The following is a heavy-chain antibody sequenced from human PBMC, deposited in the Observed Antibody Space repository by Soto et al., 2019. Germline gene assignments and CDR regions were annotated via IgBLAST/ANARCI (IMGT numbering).Heavy chain of an antibody. V-gene: IGHV3-23*01. CDR1: GFTFSSYA. CDR2: ISGSGGST. CDR3: ATNPLTGTYGDYVRYYGMDV. D-gene: IGHD4-17*01. Sequence: PGGSLRLSCAASGFTFSSYAMTWVRQAPGKGLEWVSAISGSGGSTFYADSVKGRFTISRDNSKNTLYLQMNSLRAEDTAVYYCATNPLTGTYGDYVRYYGMDVWGQGTTVTVSS. J-gene: IGHJ6*02.